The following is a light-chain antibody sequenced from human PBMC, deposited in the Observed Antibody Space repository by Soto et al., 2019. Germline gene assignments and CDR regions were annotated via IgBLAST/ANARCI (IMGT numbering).Light chain of an antibody. J-gene: IGKJ3*01. CDR1: QSISSW. Sequence: DIPMTQSPSTLSASVGDTVIMTCRASQSISSWLAWYQQKPGKGPKFLIYEASSLESGVPSRFSGSGSGTEFTLTIRSLQPDDFATYYCQQYNSYPATFGPGTKVDIK. CDR3: QQYNSYPAT. V-gene: IGKV1-5*03. CDR2: EAS.